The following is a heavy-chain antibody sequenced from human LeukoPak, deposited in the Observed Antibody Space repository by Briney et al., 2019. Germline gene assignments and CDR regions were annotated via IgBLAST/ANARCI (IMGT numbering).Heavy chain of an antibody. CDR2: ISPSGGST. CDR1: GYTFTSNY. V-gene: IGHV1-46*01. J-gene: IGHJ4*02. CDR3: AREDLLY. Sequence: ASVKVSCKAFGYTFTSNYMHWVRQAPGQGPEWMGVISPSGGSTTYAQKFQGRVTLTRDMSTSTDYLELSSLRSEDTAVYYCAREDLLYWGQGTLVTVSS.